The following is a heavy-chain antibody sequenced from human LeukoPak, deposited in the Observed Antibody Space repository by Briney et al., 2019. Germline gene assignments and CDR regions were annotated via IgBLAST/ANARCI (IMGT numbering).Heavy chain of an antibody. V-gene: IGHV4-59*12. D-gene: IGHD6-6*01. CDR1: GGSISSYY. J-gene: IGHJ5*02. CDR2: VHYSGST. CDR3: ARPSPNSSSPWGWFDP. Sequence: PSETLSLTCTVSGGSISSYYWSWIRQPPGKGLEWIGYVHYSGSTNYNPSLKSRVTISVDTSKNQFSLKLSSVTAADTAVYYCARPSPNSSSPWGWFDPWGQGTLVTVSS.